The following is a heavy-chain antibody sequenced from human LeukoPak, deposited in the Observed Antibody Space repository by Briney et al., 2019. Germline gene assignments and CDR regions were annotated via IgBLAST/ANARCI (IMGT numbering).Heavy chain of an antibody. D-gene: IGHD1-14*01. Sequence: SETLSRTCAVSGGSISSGGYSWSWIRQPPGKGLEWIGYIYHSGSTYYNPSLKSRVTISVDRSKNQFSLKLSSVTAADTAVYSCARVIPLPENGMDVWGQGTTVTVSS. J-gene: IGHJ6*02. CDR3: ARVIPLPENGMDV. CDR1: GGSISSGGYS. V-gene: IGHV4-30-2*01. CDR2: IYHSGST.